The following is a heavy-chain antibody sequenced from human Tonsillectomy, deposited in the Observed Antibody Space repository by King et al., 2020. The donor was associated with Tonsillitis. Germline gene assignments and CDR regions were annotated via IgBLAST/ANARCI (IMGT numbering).Heavy chain of an antibody. CDR3: ARYVSGSFDY. J-gene: IGHJ4*02. Sequence: LQLQESGPGVVKPSETLSLTCTVSGGSINSGDHFWAWIRQPPGKGLEWIGYMYDSGTTLYNPSPKSRITISGGTSENRFSLKLSSVTAADTAVYFCARYVSGSFDYWGQGALVTVSS. CDR1: GGSINSGDHF. CDR2: MYDSGTT. V-gene: IGHV4-39*01. D-gene: IGHD1-26*01.